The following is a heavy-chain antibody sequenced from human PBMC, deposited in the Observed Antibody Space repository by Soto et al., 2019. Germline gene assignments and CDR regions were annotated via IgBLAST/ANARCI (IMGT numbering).Heavy chain of an antibody. Sequence: GGSLRLSCAASGFTFSSYAMHWVRQAPGKGLEWVAVISYDGSNKYYADSVKGRFTISRDNSKNTLYLQMNSLRAEDTAVYYCAREDEAVAGNYHYYYYYYGMDVWGQGTTVTVSS. D-gene: IGHD6-19*01. V-gene: IGHV3-30-3*01. CDR2: ISYDGSNK. CDR1: GFTFSSYA. CDR3: AREDEAVAGNYHYYYYYYGMDV. J-gene: IGHJ6*02.